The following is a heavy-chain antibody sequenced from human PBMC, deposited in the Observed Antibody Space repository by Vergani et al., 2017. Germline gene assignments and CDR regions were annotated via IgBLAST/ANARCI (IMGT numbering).Heavy chain of an antibody. D-gene: IGHD6-13*01. CDR1: GYTFTGYY. J-gene: IGHJ3*02. V-gene: IGHV1-2*02. CDR3: ASGHSSSWTIDAFDI. CDR2: INPNSGGT. Sequence: QVQLVQSGAEVKKPGASVKVSCKASGYTFTGYYMHWVRQAPGQGLEWMGWINPNSGGTNYAQKFEGRVTMTRDTSISTAYMELSRLRSDDTAVYYCASGHSSSWTIDAFDIWGQGTMVTVSS.